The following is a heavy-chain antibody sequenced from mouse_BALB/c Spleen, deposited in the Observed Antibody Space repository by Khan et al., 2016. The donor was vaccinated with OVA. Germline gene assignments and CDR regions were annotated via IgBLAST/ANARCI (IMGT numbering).Heavy chain of an antibody. J-gene: IGHJ4*01. D-gene: IGHD1-1*01. Sequence: QLVQSGPELKKPGETVKISCKASGYTFTNYGMNWVKQAPGKGLKWMGWIYTYTGEPTYADDFKGRFAFSLESSASTAYLQINNLTNKDTATYFCARGSSRAMDYWGQGTSVTVSS. CDR2: IYTYTGEP. CDR3: ARGSSRAMDY. V-gene: IGHV9-3-1*01. CDR1: GYTFTNYG.